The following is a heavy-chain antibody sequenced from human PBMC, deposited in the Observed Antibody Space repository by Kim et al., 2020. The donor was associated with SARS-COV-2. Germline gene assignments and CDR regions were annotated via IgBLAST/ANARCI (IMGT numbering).Heavy chain of an antibody. D-gene: IGHD6-13*01. J-gene: IGHJ4*02. V-gene: IGHV3-9*01. CDR2: ISWNSGSI. Sequence: GGSLRLSCAASGFTFDDYAMHWVRQAPGKGLEWVSGISWNSGSIGYADSVKGRFTISIDNAKNSLYLQMNSLRAEDTALYYCAKSKAAAGERFDYWGQGTLVTVSS. CDR3: AKSKAAAGERFDY. CDR1: GFTFDDYA.